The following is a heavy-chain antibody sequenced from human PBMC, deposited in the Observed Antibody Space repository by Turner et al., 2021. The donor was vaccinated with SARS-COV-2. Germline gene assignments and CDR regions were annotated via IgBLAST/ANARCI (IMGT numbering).Heavy chain of an antibody. Sequence: QLQLQESGPGLVKPSETLSLTCTVSGGSISSSPYYWAWIRQPPGKGLEWIGSIYYSGSTYYNPSLKSRVTISVDTSKNQYYMKLSSVTAADTAVYYCARRSEGYYGSGSHWFDPWGQGTLVTVSS. D-gene: IGHD3-10*01. V-gene: IGHV4-39*01. CDR1: GGSISSSPYY. CDR2: IYYSGST. CDR3: ARRSEGYYGSGSHWFDP. J-gene: IGHJ5*02.